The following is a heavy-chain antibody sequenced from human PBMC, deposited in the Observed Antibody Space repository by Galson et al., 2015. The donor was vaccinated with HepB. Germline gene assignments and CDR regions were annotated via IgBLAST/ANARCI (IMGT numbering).Heavy chain of an antibody. CDR3: ARDVRDY. CDR1: GFTFSSYS. V-gene: IGHV3-21*01. CDR2: ISTSSSYI. J-gene: IGHJ4*02. Sequence: SLRLSCAASGFTFSSYSMNWVRQAPGKGLEWVSSISTSSSYIDYADSVKGRFTISRDNAKNSLFLHMSSLGAEDTAVYYCARDVRDYWGQGTLVTVSS.